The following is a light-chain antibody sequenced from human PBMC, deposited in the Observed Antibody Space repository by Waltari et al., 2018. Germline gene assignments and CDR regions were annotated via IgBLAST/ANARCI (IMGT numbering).Light chain of an antibody. V-gene: IGKV4-1*01. J-gene: IGKJ1*01. CDR3: QQYYTAPQT. Sequence: DIAMTQSPDSLAVSLGKRATINCKSGQNLLYSSNNKNYLAWYQQKPGQPPKLLIYWASTRESGVPDRFSGSGSGTDFTLSISNLQAEDVAIYYCQQYYTAPQTFGQGTKVEI. CDR1: QNLLYSSNNKNY. CDR2: WAS.